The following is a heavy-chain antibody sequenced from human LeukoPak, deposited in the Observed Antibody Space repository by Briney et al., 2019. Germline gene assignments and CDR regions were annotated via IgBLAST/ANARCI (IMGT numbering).Heavy chain of an antibody. J-gene: IGHJ6*03. D-gene: IGHD2-8*01. CDR3: ARTLMVYAIYYMDV. CDR1: GYTFSGYY. Sequence: ASVKVSCKASGYTFSGYYIHWVRQAPGQGLEWMGWINPNSGGTNYAQKFQGRVTMTRDTSISTAYMELSRLRSDDTAVYYCARTLMVYAIYYMDVWGKGTTVTVSS. CDR2: INPNSGGT. V-gene: IGHV1-2*02.